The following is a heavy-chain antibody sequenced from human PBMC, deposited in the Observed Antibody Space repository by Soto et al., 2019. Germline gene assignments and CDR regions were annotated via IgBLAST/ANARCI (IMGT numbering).Heavy chain of an antibody. J-gene: IGHJ4*02. V-gene: IGHV2-5*02. D-gene: IGHD2-15*01. CDR3: AHRRVGXGXXXDVGGLDY. CDR2: IYWDDDR. CDR1: GFSLSTSGVG. Sequence: QITLKESGPTRVKPTQTLALTCNFSGFSLSTSGVGVGWIRQPPGKALECLGIIYWDDDRRYRPSLKNRLTLTTGNTNNVVVLTRTIMGPEDTGTYYRAHRRVGXGXXXDVGGLDYGGRGCLFTVSS.